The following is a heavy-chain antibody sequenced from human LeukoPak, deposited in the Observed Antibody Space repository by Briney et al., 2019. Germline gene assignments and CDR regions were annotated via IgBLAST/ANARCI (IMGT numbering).Heavy chain of an antibody. CDR2: ISSSSSTI. V-gene: IGHV3-48*01. Sequence: PGGSLRLSCAASGFTFSSYAMHWVRQAPGKGLEWVSYISSSSSTIYYADSVKGRFTISRDNAKNSLYLQMNSLRAEDTAVYYCARGAYYYEDWGQGTLVTVFS. CDR3: ARGAYYYED. CDR1: GFTFSSYA. J-gene: IGHJ4*02.